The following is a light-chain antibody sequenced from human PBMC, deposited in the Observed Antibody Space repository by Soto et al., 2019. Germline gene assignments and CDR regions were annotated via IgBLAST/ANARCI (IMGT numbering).Light chain of an antibody. CDR1: QSISSL. J-gene: IGKJ4*02. V-gene: IGKV1-5*03. CDR2: KAS. CDR3: QHYNTYSP. Sequence: DLQMTQSPSTLSASVGDRVIITCRASQSISSLLAWYQQKPGKAPKLLIYKASSLESGVPSRFSGSGSGKEFTLTISSLQPDDFATYYCQHYNTYSPFGGGTKVEIK.